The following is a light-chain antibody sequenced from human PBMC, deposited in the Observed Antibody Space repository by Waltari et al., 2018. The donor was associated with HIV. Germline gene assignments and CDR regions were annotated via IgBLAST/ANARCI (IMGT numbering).Light chain of an antibody. Sequence: QSALTQPTSVSGSPGQSITISCTGTSSDVGGSNSVSWYQQHPGKAPKLMIYEVSNRPSGVSNRFSGSKSGNTASLTISGLQTEDEADYYCNSYTTSSTLVFGGGTKLTVL. CDR3: NSYTTSSTLV. V-gene: IGLV2-14*01. CDR1: SSDVGGSNS. CDR2: EVS. J-gene: IGLJ2*01.